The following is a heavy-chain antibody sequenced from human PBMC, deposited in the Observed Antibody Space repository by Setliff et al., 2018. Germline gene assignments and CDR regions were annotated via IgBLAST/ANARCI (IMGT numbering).Heavy chain of an antibody. CDR3: ARAVTICGVVTTIYFYYMDV. J-gene: IGHJ6*03. D-gene: IGHD3-3*01. V-gene: IGHV3-21*01. Sequence: GGSLRLSCAASGFTFSGYSMTWVRQAPGKGLEWVASISVSSSDIYYAASVKGRFSISRDNAKNSLYLQMNSLRAEDTALFSCARAVTICGVVTTIYFYYMDVWGKGTTVTVSS. CDR2: ISVSSSDI. CDR1: GFTFSGYS.